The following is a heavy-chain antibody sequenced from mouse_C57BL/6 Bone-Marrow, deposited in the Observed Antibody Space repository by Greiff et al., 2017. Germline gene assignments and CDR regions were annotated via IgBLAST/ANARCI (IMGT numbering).Heavy chain of an antibody. CDR1: GYAFSSSW. Sequence: VHLVESGPELVKPGASVKLSCKASGYAFSSSWMNWVEQRPGKGLEWIGRIYPGDGDTNYNGKFKGKATLTADKSSSTAYMQLSSLTSEDSAVYFCARGEVITTLDYWGQGTTLTVSS. J-gene: IGHJ2*01. D-gene: IGHD1-1*01. CDR2: IYPGDGDT. CDR3: ARGEVITTLDY. V-gene: IGHV1-82*01.